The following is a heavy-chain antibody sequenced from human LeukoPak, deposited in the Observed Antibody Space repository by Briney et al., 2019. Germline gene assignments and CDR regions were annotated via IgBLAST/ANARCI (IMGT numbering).Heavy chain of an antibody. CDR1: GGSVSSGTYY. V-gene: IGHV4-61*01. Sequence: SETLSLTCTVSGGSVSSGTYYWSWIRQPPGKGLEWIGYVYYSGSTNYNPSLKSRVTISVDTSKNQFSLKLTAATAADTAVYYCARVHSAYSSGWHYFDYWGQGTLVTVSS. CDR3: ARVHSAYSSGWHYFDY. CDR2: VYYSGST. J-gene: IGHJ4*02. D-gene: IGHD6-25*01.